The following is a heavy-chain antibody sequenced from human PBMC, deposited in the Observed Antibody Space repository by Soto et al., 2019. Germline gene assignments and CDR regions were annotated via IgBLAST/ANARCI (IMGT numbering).Heavy chain of an antibody. D-gene: IGHD4-4*01. CDR2: IYHSGST. Sequence: SETLSFTCTVSGGSISSYYWIWIRQPPGKGLEWIGYIYHSGSTNYNPSLKSRVTISIDTSKNQFSLKLSSVTAADTAVYYCARVRSDYSNYYYYYYGMDVWGQGTTVTVSS. V-gene: IGHV4-59*01. CDR3: ARVRSDYSNYYYYYYGMDV. J-gene: IGHJ6*02. CDR1: GGSISSYY.